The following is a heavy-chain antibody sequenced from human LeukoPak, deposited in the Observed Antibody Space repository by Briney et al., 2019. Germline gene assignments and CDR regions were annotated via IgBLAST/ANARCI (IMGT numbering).Heavy chain of an antibody. V-gene: IGHV4-59*08. CDR3: ARHVTISGPYDASDI. D-gene: IGHD5-24*01. J-gene: IGHJ3*02. Sequence: SETLSLTCTVSGGSISSYYWSWLRQPPAKGLEWIGYIYYSGSTNYNPSLKSRVTISVDTSKNQFSLKLRSVTAADTAVYYCARHVTISGPYDASDIWGQGTMVTVSP. CDR1: GGSISSYY. CDR2: IYYSGST.